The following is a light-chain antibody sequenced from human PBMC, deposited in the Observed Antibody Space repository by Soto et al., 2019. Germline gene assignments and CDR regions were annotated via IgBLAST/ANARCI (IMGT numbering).Light chain of an antibody. J-gene: IGLJ2*01. CDR2: DVS. CDR3: SSYTSTTTDVV. Sequence: QSVLTQPASVSGSPGQSITISCTGTSSDVGYYNYVAWYQQHPGKAPKLIIYDVSNRPSGVSNRFSGSKSGNTASLTISGLQAEDEADYYCSSYTSTTTDVVFGGGTKVTVL. V-gene: IGLV2-14*01. CDR1: SSDVGYYNY.